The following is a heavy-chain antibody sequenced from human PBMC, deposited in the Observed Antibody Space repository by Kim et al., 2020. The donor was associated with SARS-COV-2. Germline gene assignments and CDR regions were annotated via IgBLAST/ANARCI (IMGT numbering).Heavy chain of an antibody. CDR3: ARFAIIEANDY. CDR1: GFTFSSSS. Sequence: GGSLRLSCAASGFTFSSSSMNWVRQAPGKGLEWVSYISGSSTTIYYADSVKGRFTISRDNAKNSLYLQMNSLRAEDTAVYYCARFAIIEANDYWGQGTLVTVSS. CDR2: ISGSSTTI. J-gene: IGHJ4*02. V-gene: IGHV3-48*04. D-gene: IGHD2-21*01.